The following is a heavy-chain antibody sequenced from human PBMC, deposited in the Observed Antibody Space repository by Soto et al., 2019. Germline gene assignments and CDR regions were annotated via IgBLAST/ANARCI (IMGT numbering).Heavy chain of an antibody. CDR2: INHSGST. Sequence: SETLSLTCAVYGGSFSGYYWSWIRQPPGKGLEWIGEINHSGSTNYNPSLKSRVTISVDTSKNQFSLKLSSVTAADTAVYYCASGRQIFGVVIIGGAIDYWGQGTLVTVSS. CDR1: GGSFSGYY. J-gene: IGHJ4*02. D-gene: IGHD3-3*01. V-gene: IGHV4-34*01. CDR3: ASGRQIFGVVIIGGAIDY.